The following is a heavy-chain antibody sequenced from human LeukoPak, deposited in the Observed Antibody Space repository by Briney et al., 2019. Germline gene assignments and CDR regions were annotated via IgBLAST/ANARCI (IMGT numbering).Heavy chain of an antibody. J-gene: IGHJ5*02. CDR3: ARALAGYSSSPDDWFDP. CDR1: GFTLSSYA. Sequence: GGSLRLSCAASGFTLSSYAMSWVRQAPGKGLEWVANIKQDGSEKYYVDSVKGRFTISRDNAKNSLYLQMNSLRAEDTAVYYCARALAGYSSSPDDWFDPWGQGTLVTVSS. D-gene: IGHD6-13*01. CDR2: IKQDGSEK. V-gene: IGHV3-7*01.